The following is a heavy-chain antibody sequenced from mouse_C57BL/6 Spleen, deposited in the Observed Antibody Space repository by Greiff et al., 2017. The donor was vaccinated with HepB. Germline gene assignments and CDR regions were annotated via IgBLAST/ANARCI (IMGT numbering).Heavy chain of an antibody. J-gene: IGHJ4*01. CDR2: INPGSGGT. V-gene: IGHV1-54*01. Sequence: VQLQQSGAELVRPGTSVKVSCKASGYAFTNYLIEWVKQRPGQGLEWIGVINPGSGGTNYNEKFKGKATLTADKSSSTAYMQLSSLTSEDSAVSFCARRRGYGSSHYYAMDYWGQGTSVTVSS. CDR3: ARRRGYGSSHYYAMDY. CDR1: GYAFTNYL. D-gene: IGHD1-1*01.